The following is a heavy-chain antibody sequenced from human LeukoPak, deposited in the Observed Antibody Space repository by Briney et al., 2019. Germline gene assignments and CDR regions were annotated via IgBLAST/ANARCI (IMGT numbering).Heavy chain of an antibody. CDR2: VSSTGSGT. Sequence: GGSLRLSCVASGFTFRTYGMSWVRQAPGKGLEWVAAVSSTGSGTYYPDSLKGRFIISSDNSQNTVFLQMNSLRPEDTAFYFCAKDGPLLWFGPTDAWGRESWSPSP. CDR1: GFTFRTYG. J-gene: IGHJ5*02. CDR3: AKDGPLLWFGPTDA. D-gene: IGHD3-10*01. V-gene: IGHV3-23*01.